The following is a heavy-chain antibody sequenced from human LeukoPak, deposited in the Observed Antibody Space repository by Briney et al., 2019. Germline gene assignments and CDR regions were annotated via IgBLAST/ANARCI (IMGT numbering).Heavy chain of an antibody. D-gene: IGHD3-10*01. CDR3: ARAGVGDAFDI. Sequence: GASVKVSFTASGYTFTSYYMHWVRQAPGQGLEWMGIINPSGGSTSYAQKFQGRVTMTRDTSTSTVYMELSSLRSEDTAVYYCARAGVGDAFDIWGQGTMVTVSS. J-gene: IGHJ3*02. CDR1: GYTFTSYY. CDR2: INPSGGST. V-gene: IGHV1-46*01.